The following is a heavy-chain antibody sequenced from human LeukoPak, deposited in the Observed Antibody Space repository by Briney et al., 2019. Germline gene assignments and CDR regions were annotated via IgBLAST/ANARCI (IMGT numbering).Heavy chain of an antibody. V-gene: IGHV3-21*01. J-gene: IGHJ4*02. CDR1: GFTFSSYR. D-gene: IGHD3-22*01. Sequence: PGGSLRLSCAASGFTFSSYRMNWVRQAPGKGLEWVSSISSSSSYIYYADSVKGRFTISRDNAKNSLYLQMNSLRAEDTAVYYCASHKNYYDSSGHPDYWGQGTLVTVSS. CDR3: ASHKNYYDSSGHPDY. CDR2: ISSSSSYI.